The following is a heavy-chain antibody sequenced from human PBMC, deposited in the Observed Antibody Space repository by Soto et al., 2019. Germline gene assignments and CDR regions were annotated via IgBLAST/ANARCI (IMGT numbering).Heavy chain of an antibody. V-gene: IGHV3-21*01. J-gene: IGHJ3*02. Sequence: EVQLVESGGGLVKPGGSLRLSCAASGFTFSSYSMNWVRQAPGKGLEWVSSISSSSSYIYYADSVKGRFTISRDNAKNSLYLQMNSLRAEDTAVYYCARDGAFIVVVVAATHDAFDIWGQWTMVTVSS. D-gene: IGHD2-15*01. CDR1: GFTFSSYS. CDR3: ARDGAFIVVVVAATHDAFDI. CDR2: ISSSSSYI.